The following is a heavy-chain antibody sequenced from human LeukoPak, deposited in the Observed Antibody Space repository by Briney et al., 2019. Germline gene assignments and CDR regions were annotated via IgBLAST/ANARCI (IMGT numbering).Heavy chain of an antibody. J-gene: IGHJ4*02. D-gene: IGHD3-10*01. Sequence: ASVKVSCKASGYTFTIYDINWVRQATGQGLEWMGWMNPNSGHTGYAQKFQGRVTMTRNTSISTAYMELSSLRSDDTAVYYCARKYLYGSGKPHFDYWGQGTLVTVSS. V-gene: IGHV1-8*01. CDR3: ARKYLYGSGKPHFDY. CDR1: GYTFTIYD. CDR2: MNPNSGHT.